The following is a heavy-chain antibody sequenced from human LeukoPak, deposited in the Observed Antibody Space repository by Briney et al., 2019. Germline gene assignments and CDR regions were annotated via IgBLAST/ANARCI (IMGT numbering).Heavy chain of an antibody. D-gene: IGHD3-10*01. V-gene: IGHV4-30-4*01. J-gene: IGHJ5*02. CDR2: IHDSGST. Sequence: PSGTLSLTCPVSGASISSGDYHWTWIRQPPGKGLEWIGFIHDSGSTYYNPSLKSRVSISRDMSKNQLSLMLSSVTAADTAVYYCARGFGAGNYYYGWFDPWGQGTLVSVSS. CDR3: ARGFGAGNYYYGWFDP. CDR1: GASISSGDYH.